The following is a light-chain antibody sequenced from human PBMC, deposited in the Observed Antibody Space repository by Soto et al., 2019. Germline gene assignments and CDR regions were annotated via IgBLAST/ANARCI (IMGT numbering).Light chain of an antibody. CDR3: QQFGGSSYS. CDR1: QSVSSNY. J-gene: IGKJ2*03. Sequence: ESVLTQSPGTLSLSPGERATLSCRASQSVSSNYLAWYQQKPGQAPRLLIYGASTRATGIPDRFSGSGSGTDFTLSISRLEPEDFAVNYCQQFGGSSYSFGQGTKLEIK. V-gene: IGKV3-20*01. CDR2: GAS.